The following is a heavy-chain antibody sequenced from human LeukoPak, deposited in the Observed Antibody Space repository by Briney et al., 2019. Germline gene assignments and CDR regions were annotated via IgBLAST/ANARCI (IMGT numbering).Heavy chain of an antibody. D-gene: IGHD6-19*01. V-gene: IGHV4-59*08. J-gene: IGHJ4*02. CDR1: GGSISSYY. CDR2: IYYSGST. Sequence: PSETLSLTCTVSGGSISSYYWSWIRQPPGKGLEWIGYIYYSGSTNYNPSLKSRVTISVDTSKNQFSLKLSSVTAADTAVYYCARVEHDSSGQIDYWGQGTLVTVSS. CDR3: ARVEHDSSGQIDY.